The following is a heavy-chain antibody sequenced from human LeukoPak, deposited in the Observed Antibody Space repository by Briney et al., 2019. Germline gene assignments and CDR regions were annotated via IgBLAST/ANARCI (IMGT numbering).Heavy chain of an antibody. V-gene: IGHV3-7*01. Sequence: GGSLRLSCVASGFTFSSYYMSWVRQAPGKGLEWVAHVDPDGNDKYYVDSVKGRFTISRDNAKNSLYLQVNSLRAEDSAVYYCAREVALGIGAYNYWGQGTLVTVSS. CDR1: GFTFSSYY. CDR3: AREVALGIGAYNY. J-gene: IGHJ4*02. D-gene: IGHD3-16*01. CDR2: VDPDGNDK.